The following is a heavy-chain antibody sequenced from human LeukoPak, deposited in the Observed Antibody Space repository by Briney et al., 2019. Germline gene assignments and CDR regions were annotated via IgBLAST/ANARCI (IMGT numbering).Heavy chain of an antibody. J-gene: IGHJ5*02. CDR3: ARGYLAGVPNWFDP. Sequence: ASVKVSCKSSGYTFNSYGITWVRQAPGQGLEWMGWIHTYNGHTNYAQKLQGRVTMTTDTSTSTAYMELRSLRSDDTAVYYCARGYLAGVPNWFDPWGQGTLVTVSS. CDR2: IHTYNGHT. CDR1: GYTFNSYG. D-gene: IGHD6-19*01. V-gene: IGHV1-18*01.